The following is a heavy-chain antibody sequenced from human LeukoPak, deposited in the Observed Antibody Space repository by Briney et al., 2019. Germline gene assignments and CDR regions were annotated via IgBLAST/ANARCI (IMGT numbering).Heavy chain of an antibody. D-gene: IGHD3-16*01. CDR3: ARDSVGGPFDY. Sequence: GGSLRLSCAASGFTVSSNYMSWVRQAPGKGLEWASVIYSGGSTYYADSVKGRFTISRDNSKNTLYLQMNSLRAEDTAVYYCARDSVGGPFDYWGQGTLVTVSS. J-gene: IGHJ4*02. CDR1: GFTVSSNY. CDR2: IYSGGST. V-gene: IGHV3-53*01.